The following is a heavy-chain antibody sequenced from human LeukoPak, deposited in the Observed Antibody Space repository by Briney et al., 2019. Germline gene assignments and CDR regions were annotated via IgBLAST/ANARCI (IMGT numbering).Heavy chain of an antibody. V-gene: IGHV3-21*01. CDR3: ARDSFGYCSGGSCYSDFDY. J-gene: IGHJ4*02. CDR2: ISSSSSYI. D-gene: IGHD2-15*01. Sequence: GGSLRLSCAASGFTFSSYSMNWVRQAPGKGLEWVSSISSSSSYIYYADSVKGRFTISRDNAKNSLYLQMNSLRAEDTAVYYCARDSFGYCSGGSCYSDFDYWGQGTLVTVSS. CDR1: GFTFSSYS.